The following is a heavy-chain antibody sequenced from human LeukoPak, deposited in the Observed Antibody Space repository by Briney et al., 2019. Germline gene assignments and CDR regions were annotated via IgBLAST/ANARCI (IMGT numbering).Heavy chain of an antibody. CDR3: ARVDGRYYYYYGMDV. J-gene: IGHJ6*02. V-gene: IGHV3-7*01. Sequence: SGGSLRLSCAASRFTFSSYWMTWVRQASGKGLEWVANIKQDGSEKYYVDSVKGRFTISRDNAKNSLYLQMNSLRAEDTAVYYCARVDGRYYYYYGMDVWGQGTTVTVSS. CDR1: RFTFSSYW. D-gene: IGHD1-26*01. CDR2: IKQDGSEK.